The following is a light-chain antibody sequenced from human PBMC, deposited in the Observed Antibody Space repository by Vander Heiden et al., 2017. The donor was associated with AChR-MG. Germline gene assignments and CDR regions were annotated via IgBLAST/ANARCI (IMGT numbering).Light chain of an antibody. CDR2: KPS. CDR3: QQYSTYSYT. Sequence: DIQMTQSPSTLSASVGDRVTITCRASQNIGGRLAWYQQKPGKAPKLLINKPSSLESGVPSRFSGSGSATEFTLTISSLQPDDFATYYCQQYSTYSYTFGQGTKLEIK. CDR1: QNIGGR. V-gene: IGKV1-5*03. J-gene: IGKJ2*01.